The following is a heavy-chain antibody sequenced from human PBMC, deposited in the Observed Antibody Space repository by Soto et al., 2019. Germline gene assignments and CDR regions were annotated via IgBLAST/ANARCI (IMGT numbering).Heavy chain of an antibody. Sequence: GESLKISCQSSGYSFTNYWINWVRQVPGKGLEWMGRIDHSDSYTTFSPSFQGHVTISADMSITTTYLHLSSLQASDTAIYFCATSGGFGSGWDYQFDSWGQGTLVTVSS. CDR3: ATSGGFGSGWDYQFDS. CDR1: GYSFTNYW. V-gene: IGHV5-10-1*01. CDR2: IDHSDSYT. J-gene: IGHJ4*01. D-gene: IGHD6-19*01.